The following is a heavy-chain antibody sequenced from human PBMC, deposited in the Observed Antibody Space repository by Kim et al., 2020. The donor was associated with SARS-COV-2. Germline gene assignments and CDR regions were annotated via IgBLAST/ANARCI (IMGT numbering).Heavy chain of an antibody. D-gene: IGHD2-2*01. Sequence: ASVKVSCKASGYTFTSYAMHWVRQAPGQRLEWMGWINAGNGNTKYSQKFQGRVTITRDTSASTAYMELSSLRSEDTAVYYCARGRGVVPAAPYGNWGQGTLVTVSS. CDR3: ARGRGVVPAAPYGN. V-gene: IGHV1-3*01. CDR1: GYTFTSYA. J-gene: IGHJ4*02. CDR2: INAGNGNT.